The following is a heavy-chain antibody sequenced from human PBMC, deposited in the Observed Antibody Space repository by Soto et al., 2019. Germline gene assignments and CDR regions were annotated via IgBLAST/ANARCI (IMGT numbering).Heavy chain of an antibody. CDR2: MYYSGTT. CDR3: ARHGNAYRHWFDL. Sequence: PSGTLSRTCTVSGDTINIYTDYGAWIRQRPGKVLDWIGDMYYSGTTYYNPSLKSRITISVDTTRNQFYLNLTSVTAADPAVYHCARHGNAYRHWFDLWGQGTLVTVSS. J-gene: IGHJ5*02. D-gene: IGHD4-4*01. V-gene: IGHV4-39*01. CDR1: GDTINIYTDY.